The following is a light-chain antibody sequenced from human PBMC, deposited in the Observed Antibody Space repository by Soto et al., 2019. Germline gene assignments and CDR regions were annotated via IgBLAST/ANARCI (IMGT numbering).Light chain of an antibody. CDR2: DVS. J-gene: IGLJ1*01. CDR1: SSDVGGYNY. CDR3: SSYTTSNTRQIV. V-gene: IGLV2-14*03. Sequence: QSALTQPASVSGSPGPSITISCTGTSSDVGGYNYVSWYQHHPGKAPKLMIYDVSNRPSGVSIRFSGSKSDNTASLTISGLQPEDEADYHCSSYTTSNTRQIVFGTGTKLTVL.